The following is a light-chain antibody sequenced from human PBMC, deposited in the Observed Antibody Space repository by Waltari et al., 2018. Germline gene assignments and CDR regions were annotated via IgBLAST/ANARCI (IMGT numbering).Light chain of an antibody. J-gene: IGLJ2*01. V-gene: IGLV4-69*01. CDR2: LNSDVSH. CDR1: SGHTTYA. CDR3: QTWGTGTHVV. Sequence: QPELTQSPSASASLGASVTLTCILSSGHTTYAIAWHQQQPQKGPRYLMKLNSDVSHNKGDEIPDRFSGSSSGAERYLTISSCQSEDEADYYCQTWGTGTHVVFGGGTKLTVL.